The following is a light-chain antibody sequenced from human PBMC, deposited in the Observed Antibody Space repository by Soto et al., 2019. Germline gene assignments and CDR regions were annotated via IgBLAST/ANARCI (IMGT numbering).Light chain of an antibody. CDR2: AVT. Sequence: QSALTQPASVSGSPGQSITISCTGTSSDVGSYNLVAWYQQHPNKAPKLMIYAVTKRPSGVSNRFSGSKSGNTAYLPISGVHAEDEAYDYGGSYAGSSTQVVCDGVPKLTVL. J-gene: IGLJ2*01. CDR1: SSDVGSYNL. CDR3: GSYAGSSTQVV. V-gene: IGLV2-23*02.